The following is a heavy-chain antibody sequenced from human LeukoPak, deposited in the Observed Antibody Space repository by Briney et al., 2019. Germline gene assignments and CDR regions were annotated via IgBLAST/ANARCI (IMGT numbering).Heavy chain of an antibody. CDR3: ARHGYSNYVDY. V-gene: IGHV4-59*08. D-gene: IGHD4-11*01. Sequence: SETLSLTCTVSGGSISSYHWSWIRQPPGKGLEWIGYIYYSGSTNYNPSLKSRVTISVDTSKNQFSPKLSSVTAADTAVYYCARHGYSNYVDYWGQGTLVTVSS. CDR2: IYYSGST. J-gene: IGHJ4*02. CDR1: GGSISSYH.